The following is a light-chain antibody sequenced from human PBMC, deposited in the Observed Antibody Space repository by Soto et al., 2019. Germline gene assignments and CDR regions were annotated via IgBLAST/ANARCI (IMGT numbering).Light chain of an antibody. Sequence: VMTQSPFTLSVSPGERVTLSCRASQAISNYLAWYQQKPGQAPRLLIFDASTMATGIPARFSGSGSGTEFTLTISSLQSEDFAVYYCQQANDWPPTFGQGTRVEI. V-gene: IGKV3-15*01. CDR1: QAISNY. CDR2: DAS. J-gene: IGKJ1*01. CDR3: QQANDWPPT.